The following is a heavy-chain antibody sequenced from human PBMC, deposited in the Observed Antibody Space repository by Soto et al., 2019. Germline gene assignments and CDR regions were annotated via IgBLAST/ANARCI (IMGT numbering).Heavy chain of an antibody. V-gene: IGHV4-59*12. D-gene: IGHD6-19*01. CDR3: ARAGSEYSSGWREFDY. Sequence: SETLSLTCTVSGDSLSGYYWTWIRQPPGRGLEWPGYIYYIGNTNYNPSLMSRVTISVDTSKNQFSLKLSSVTAADTAVYYCARAGSEYSSGWREFDYWGQGTLVTVSS. CDR2: IYYIGNT. J-gene: IGHJ4*02. CDR1: GDSLSGYY.